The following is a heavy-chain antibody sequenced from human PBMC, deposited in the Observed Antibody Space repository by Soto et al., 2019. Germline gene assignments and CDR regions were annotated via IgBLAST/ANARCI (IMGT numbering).Heavy chain of an antibody. CDR3: GTKSPGGGGGGPRPYGMDV. CDR2: GVPIFGTA. J-gene: IGHJ6*02. Sequence: QVQLVQSGAEVKKPGSSVKVSCKASGGTFSSYALSWVRQAPGQGPEWMGGGVPIFGTAHYAQKYQVRVTITADETTSTAYMELRSLRSEDTAGYYCGTKSPGGGGGGPRPYGMDVWGQGSTVTVSS. D-gene: IGHD3-16*01. CDR1: GGTFSSYA. V-gene: IGHV1-69*01.